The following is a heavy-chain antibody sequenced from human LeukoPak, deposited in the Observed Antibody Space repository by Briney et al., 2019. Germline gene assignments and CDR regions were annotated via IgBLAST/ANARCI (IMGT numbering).Heavy chain of an antibody. Sequence: SETLSLTCTVSGYSISSGYCWGWIRQPPGKGLEWIGSIYHSGSTYYHPSLKSRVTISVDTSKNQFSLKLSSVTAADTAVYYCARAGPWQIDPWGQGTLVTVSS. CDR3: ARAGPWQIDP. CDR2: IYHSGST. D-gene: IGHD3-10*01. CDR1: GYSISSGYC. J-gene: IGHJ5*02. V-gene: IGHV4-38-2*02.